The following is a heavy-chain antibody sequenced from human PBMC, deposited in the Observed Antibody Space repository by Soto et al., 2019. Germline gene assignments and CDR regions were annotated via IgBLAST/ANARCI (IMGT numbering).Heavy chain of an antibody. CDR3: AVAANFDYYGSGSYFFY. V-gene: IGHV3-23*01. Sequence: EVQLLESGGGLVQPGGSLRLSCAASGFTFSSYAMSWVRQAPGKGLEWVSAISGSGGSTYYADSVKGRFTISRDNSKNTLYLQMNSLRGEDTAVYYCAVAANFDYYGSGSYFFYWGQGTLVTVSS. CDR2: ISGSGGST. CDR1: GFTFSSYA. J-gene: IGHJ4*02. D-gene: IGHD3-10*01.